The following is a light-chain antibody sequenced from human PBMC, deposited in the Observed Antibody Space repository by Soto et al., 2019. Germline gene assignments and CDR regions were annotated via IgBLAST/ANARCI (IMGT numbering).Light chain of an antibody. CDR2: ATS. CDR3: QQYGSSIT. CDR1: QSVSSSY. J-gene: IGKJ4*02. V-gene: IGKV3-20*01. Sequence: ESVLTQAPGTLSLSPGERATLSCRASQSVSSSYLAWYQQKPGQAPRLLIYATSYRATGIPDRFRGGGSGTDFTLTISRLDPEDFAVYYCQQYGSSITFGGGTKVEIK.